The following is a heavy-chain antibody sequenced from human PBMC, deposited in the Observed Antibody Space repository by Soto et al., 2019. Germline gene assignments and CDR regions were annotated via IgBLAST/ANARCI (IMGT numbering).Heavy chain of an antibody. J-gene: IGHJ4*02. V-gene: IGHV3-53*02. Sequence: EVQLVETGGGLIQPGGSLRLSCAASGFTVSSNYMSWVRQAPGKGLEWVSVIYSRGSTYYADSAKGRFSISRDNSKNTLYLQMNSLRAEDTAVYYCARGGSPTYYYDSSGYYYGYWGQGTLVTVSS. CDR1: GFTVSSNY. CDR2: IYSRGST. CDR3: ARGGSPTYYYDSSGYYYGY. D-gene: IGHD3-22*01.